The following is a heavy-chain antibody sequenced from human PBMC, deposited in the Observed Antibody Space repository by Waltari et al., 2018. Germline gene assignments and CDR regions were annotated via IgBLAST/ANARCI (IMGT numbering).Heavy chain of an antibody. Sequence: QVQLQESGPGLVKPSETLSLTCAVSGYSISSGYYWGWIRQPPGKGLEWIGNIYHSGSTHYNPSLKSRVTISVDTSKNQFSPKLSSVTAADTAVYYCARRAAITAAGPTYYMDVWGKGTTVTVSS. V-gene: IGHV4-38-2*01. CDR1: GYSISSGYY. D-gene: IGHD6-13*01. CDR2: IYHSGST. J-gene: IGHJ6*03. CDR3: ARRAAITAAGPTYYMDV.